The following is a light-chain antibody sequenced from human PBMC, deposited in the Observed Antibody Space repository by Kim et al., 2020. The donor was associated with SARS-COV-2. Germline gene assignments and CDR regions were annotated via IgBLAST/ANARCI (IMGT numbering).Light chain of an antibody. CDR1: QSISSN. J-gene: IGKJ1*01. Sequence: SGSPGERATLSCRASQSISSNLAWYQQKPGQSPRLLIYGASTRATGIPAKFSGSGSGTEFTLTINSLQSEDFAVYHCQQYDNWWTFGQGTKVDIK. CDR2: GAS. CDR3: QQYDNWWT. V-gene: IGKV3-15*01.